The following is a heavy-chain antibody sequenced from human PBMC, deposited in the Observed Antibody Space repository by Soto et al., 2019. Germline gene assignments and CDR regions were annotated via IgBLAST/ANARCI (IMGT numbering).Heavy chain of an antibody. CDR2: MNPNSGNT. Sequence: ASVKVSCKASGYTFTSYDINWVRQATGQGLEWMGWMNPNSGNTGYAQKFQGRVTMTRNTSISTAYMELSSLRSEDTAVYYCAREGYSSGWYGDRDFDYWGQGTLVTVSS. V-gene: IGHV1-8*01. CDR3: AREGYSSGWYGDRDFDY. CDR1: GYTFTSYD. J-gene: IGHJ4*02. D-gene: IGHD6-19*01.